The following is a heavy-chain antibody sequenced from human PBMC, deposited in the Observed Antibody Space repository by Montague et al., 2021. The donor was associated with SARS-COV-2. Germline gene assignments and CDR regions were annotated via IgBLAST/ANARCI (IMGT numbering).Heavy chain of an antibody. J-gene: IGHJ6*02. CDR3: ARDRPRSYSYGSGTYTWGGYGMDV. CDR1: GGSISSYY. V-gene: IGHV4-4*07. Sequence: SETLSLTCTVSGGSISSYYWGWIRQPAGKGLEWIGRIYSSGSTNYNPSLKSRVTMSVDTYKNQSSLKLSSVTAADTALYYCARDRPRSYSYGSGTYTWGGYGMDVWGQGTTVTVSS. CDR2: IYSSGST. D-gene: IGHD3-10*01.